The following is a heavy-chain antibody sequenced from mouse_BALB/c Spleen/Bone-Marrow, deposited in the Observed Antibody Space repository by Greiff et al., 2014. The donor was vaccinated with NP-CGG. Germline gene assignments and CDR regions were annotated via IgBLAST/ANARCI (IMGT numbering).Heavy chain of an antibody. J-gene: IGHJ4*01. Sequence: VKLVESGPGLVAPSQSLSITCTVSGFSSTSYGVHWVRQPPGKGLEWLGVIWADGSTNYNSALMSRLSISKDNSKSQVFLKMNSLQTDDTAMYYCSRITTATGAMDYWGQGTSVTVSS. D-gene: IGHD1-2*01. V-gene: IGHV2-9*02. CDR1: GFSSTSYG. CDR3: SRITTATGAMDY. CDR2: IWADGST.